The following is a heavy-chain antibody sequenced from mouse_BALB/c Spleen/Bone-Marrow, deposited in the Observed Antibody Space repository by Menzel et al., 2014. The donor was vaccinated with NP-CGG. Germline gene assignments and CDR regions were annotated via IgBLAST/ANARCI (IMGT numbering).Heavy chain of an antibody. D-gene: IGHD2-4*01. J-gene: IGHJ3*01. V-gene: IGHV2-9*02. CDR1: GISLTSYG. CDR2: IWAGGST. Sequence: QAQLKESGPGLVAPSQSLSITCTVSGISLTSYGVHWVRQPPGKGLEWLGVIWAGGSTNYNSALMSRLSISKDNSKSQVFIKMNSLQTDDTAMYYCARDLSTMITTGFAYWGQGTLVTVSA. CDR3: ARDLSTMITTGFAY.